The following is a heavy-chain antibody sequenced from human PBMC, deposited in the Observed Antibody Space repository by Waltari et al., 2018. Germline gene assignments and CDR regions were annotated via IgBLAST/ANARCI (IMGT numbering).Heavy chain of an antibody. CDR3: ARGPMEWFDP. J-gene: IGHJ5*02. V-gene: IGHV4-59*08. CDR2: IYYSGST. CDR1: GGSISSYY. D-gene: IGHD3-3*01. Sequence: QVQLQESGPGLVKPSETLSLTCTVSGGSISSYYWSWIRQPPGKGLEWIGYIYYSGSTYYNPSLKSRVTISVDTSKNQFSLKLSSVTAADTAVYYCARGPMEWFDPWGQGTLVTVSS.